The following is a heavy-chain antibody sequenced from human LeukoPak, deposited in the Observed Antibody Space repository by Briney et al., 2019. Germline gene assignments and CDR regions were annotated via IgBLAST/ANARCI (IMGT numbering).Heavy chain of an antibody. CDR2: ISYSGST. D-gene: IGHD4-17*01. Sequence: PSETLSLTCTVSGSSMNNYYWSWIRQPPGKGLEWIGYISYSGSTNYNPSLRSRVTISVDTSKNQFSLKLSSVTAADTALYYCARYDYGDCWFDPWGQGTLVTVSS. CDR3: ARYDYGDCWFDP. J-gene: IGHJ5*02. V-gene: IGHV4-59*01. CDR1: GSSMNNYY.